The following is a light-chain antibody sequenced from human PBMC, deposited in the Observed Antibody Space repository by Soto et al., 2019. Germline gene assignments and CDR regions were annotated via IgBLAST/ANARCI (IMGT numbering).Light chain of an antibody. CDR1: QSLSSTS. Sequence: WTPFPRTPSFSHGERATLSCTASQSLSSTSLAWYQQKPGQAPRLLISGASSRAAGIPDRFSGSGSGTDFTLTIGRLEPEDLAVYYCQQYGSSPRTFGQGTKVDIK. CDR2: GAS. V-gene: IGKV3-20*01. CDR3: QQYGSSPRT. J-gene: IGKJ1*01.